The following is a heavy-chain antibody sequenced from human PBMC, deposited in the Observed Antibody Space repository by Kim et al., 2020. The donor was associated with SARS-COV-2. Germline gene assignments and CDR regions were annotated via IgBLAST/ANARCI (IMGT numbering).Heavy chain of an antibody. J-gene: IGHJ4*02. CDR1: GGSFSGYY. CDR3: ARARQLERRFLSY. Sequence: SETLSLTCAVYGGSFSGYYWSWIRQPPGKGLEWIGEINHSGSTNYNPSLKSRVTISVDTSKNQFSLKLSSVTAADTAVYYCARARQLERRFLSYWGQGTLVTVSS. CDR2: INHSGST. V-gene: IGHV4-34*01. D-gene: IGHD1-1*01.